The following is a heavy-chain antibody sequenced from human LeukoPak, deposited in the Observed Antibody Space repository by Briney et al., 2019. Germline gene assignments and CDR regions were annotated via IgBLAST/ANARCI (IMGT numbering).Heavy chain of an antibody. J-gene: IGHJ4*02. CDR3: ARVVGFGDYPFDY. V-gene: IGHV1-2*02. CDR2: TYPNSGGT. D-gene: IGHD4-17*01. Sequence: ASVKVSCKASGYTFSGHYIHWVRQAPGQGLEWMGWTYPNSGGTNYAQKLQGRVTITRVTSATTAYMELSRLRSDDTAVYYCARVVGFGDYPFDYWGQGTLVTVSS. CDR1: GYTFSGHY.